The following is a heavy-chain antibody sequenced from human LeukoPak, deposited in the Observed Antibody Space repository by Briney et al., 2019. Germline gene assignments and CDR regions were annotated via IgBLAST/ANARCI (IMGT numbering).Heavy chain of an antibody. Sequence: SETLSLTCAVYGGSFSGYYWSWIRQPPGKGLEWIGEITHSGSTNYNPSLKSRVTISVDTHKNQFSLKLSSVTAADTAVYYCARVRWLVLDYWGQGTLVTPST. CDR1: GGSFSGYY. CDR2: ITHSGST. J-gene: IGHJ4*02. CDR3: ARVRWLVLDY. V-gene: IGHV4-34*01. D-gene: IGHD6-19*01.